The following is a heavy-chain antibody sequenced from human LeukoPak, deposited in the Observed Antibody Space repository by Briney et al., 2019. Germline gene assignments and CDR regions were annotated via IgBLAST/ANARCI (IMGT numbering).Heavy chain of an antibody. Sequence: SVKVSCKASGGTFSSYAISWVRQAPGQGLEWMGGIIPIFGTASYAQKFQGRVTMTRDMSTSTVYMELSSLRSEDTAVYYCTSSPITIVGALPLFDYWGQGTLVTVSS. V-gene: IGHV1-69*05. CDR3: TSSPITIVGALPLFDY. CDR1: GGTFSSYA. CDR2: IIPIFGTA. J-gene: IGHJ4*02. D-gene: IGHD1-26*01.